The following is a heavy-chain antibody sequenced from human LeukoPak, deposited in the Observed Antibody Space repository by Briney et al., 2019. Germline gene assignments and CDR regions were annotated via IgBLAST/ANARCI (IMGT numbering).Heavy chain of an antibody. D-gene: IGHD1-20*01. J-gene: IGHJ3*02. CDR2: ISTSGRTI. CDR1: GFTFSDHF. CDR3: ARDRRPYNSDAFDI. Sequence: PGGSLRLSCAVSGFTFSDHFLDWVRQAPGKGLEWVSHISTSGRTIYYADSVKGRFTISRDNAGASLYLQMNSLRAEDTAVYYCARDRRPYNSDAFDIWGQGTMVTVSS. V-gene: IGHV3-11*01.